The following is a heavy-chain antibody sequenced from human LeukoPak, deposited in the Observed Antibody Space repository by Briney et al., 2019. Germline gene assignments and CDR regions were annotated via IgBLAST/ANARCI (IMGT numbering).Heavy chain of an antibody. V-gene: IGHV3-23*01. D-gene: IGHD3-10*01. CDR1: GFTFSSYA. CDR3: AKDSDMVRGGNWFDP. J-gene: IGHJ5*02. CDR2: ISGSGGST. Sequence: GGSLRLSCAASGFTFSSYAMSWVRQAPGKGLEWVSAISGSGGSTYYADSVKGRFTISRDNSKNTLYLQMNSLRAEDTAVYYCAKDSDMVRGGNWFDPWGQGTLVTVSS.